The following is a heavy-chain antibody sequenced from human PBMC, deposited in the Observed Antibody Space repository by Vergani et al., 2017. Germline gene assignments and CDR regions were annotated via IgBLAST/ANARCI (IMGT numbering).Heavy chain of an antibody. D-gene: IGHD3-22*01. V-gene: IGHV4-34*01. J-gene: IGHJ3*02. CDR1: SGSFSGYY. CDR2: IHYSGKT. Sequence: QVQLQQWGAGLLKPSETLSLTCAVYSGSFSGYYWSWIRQPPGKGLEWIGYIHYSGKTNYNPSLKSRVTISVDTSKNQFSLKLTSVTAADTAFYYCARHGYYDDAFDIWGHGTMVPVSS. CDR3: ARHGYYDDAFDI.